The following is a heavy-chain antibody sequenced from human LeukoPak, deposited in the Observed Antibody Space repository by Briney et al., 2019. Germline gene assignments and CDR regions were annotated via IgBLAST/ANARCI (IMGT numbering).Heavy chain of an antibody. CDR2: ISYDGSDK. CDR1: GFTFSSYG. D-gene: IGHD6-13*01. Sequence: GGSLRLSCAASGFTFSSYGMHWVRQAPGKGLEWVAVISYDGSDKYYADSVKGRFTISRDNSKNTLFLQMNPLRAEDTAVYYCAKDTSSWCNSFDPWGQGTLVTVSS. V-gene: IGHV3-30*18. J-gene: IGHJ5*02. CDR3: AKDTSSWCNSFDP.